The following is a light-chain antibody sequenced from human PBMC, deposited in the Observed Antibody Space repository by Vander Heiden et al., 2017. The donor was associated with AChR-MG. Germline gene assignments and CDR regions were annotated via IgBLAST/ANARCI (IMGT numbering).Light chain of an antibody. CDR2: GNN. CDR1: SLNIGGRFP. CDR3: QYSDNSLSGSRV. J-gene: IGLJ3*02. Sequence: QSVLTQPPSVSGAQGQGVTISCSGSSLNIGGRFPVRCYRQLPGAAPTLLIYGNNNRPSGVPDRFSGSRSGSSDSLDITGLKPEDEADDYCQYSDNSLSGSRVFGGGTKLTVL. V-gene: IGLV1-40*01.